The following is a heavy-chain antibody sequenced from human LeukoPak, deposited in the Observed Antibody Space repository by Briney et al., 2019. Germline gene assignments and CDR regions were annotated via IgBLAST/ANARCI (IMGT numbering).Heavy chain of an antibody. D-gene: IGHD3-22*01. CDR2: INPNSGGT. CDR1: GYTFTGYY. V-gene: IGHV1-2*02. CDR3: ARPQAGYTMIVPFDY. J-gene: IGHJ4*02. Sequence: ASVKVSCKASGYTFTGYYMHWVRQAPGQGLEWMGWINPNSGGTNYAQKFQGRVTMTTDTSTSTAYMELRSLRSDDTAVYYCARPQAGYTMIVPFDYWGQGTLVTVSS.